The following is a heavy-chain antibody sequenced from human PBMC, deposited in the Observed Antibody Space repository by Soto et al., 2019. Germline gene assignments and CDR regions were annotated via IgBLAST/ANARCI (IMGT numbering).Heavy chain of an antibody. CDR2: ISYDGSNK. J-gene: IGHJ4*02. D-gene: IGHD2-15*01. Sequence: GGSLRLSCAASGFTFSSSGMHWVRRAPGKGLEWVAVISYDGSNKFYADSVKGRFTISRDNFRNTLYLQMNSLRAEDTAVYYCAQELHGLNYFDYWGQGTLVTVTS. CDR1: GFTFSSSG. CDR3: AQELHGLNYFDY. V-gene: IGHV3-30*18.